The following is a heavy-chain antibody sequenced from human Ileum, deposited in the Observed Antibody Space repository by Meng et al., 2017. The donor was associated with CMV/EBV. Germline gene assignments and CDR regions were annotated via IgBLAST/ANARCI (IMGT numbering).Heavy chain of an antibody. V-gene: IGHV1-69*02. CDR3: ARSAMIVVVISDYYYYGMDV. CDR1: GGTFSSYT. CDR2: IITILGIA. J-gene: IGHJ6*02. D-gene: IGHD3-22*01. Sequence: SVKVSCSASGGTFSSYTISWVRQAPGQGLEWMGRIITILGIANYAQKFQGRVTITADKSTSTAYMELSSLRSEDTAVYYCARSAMIVVVISDYYYYGMDVWGQGTTVTVSS.